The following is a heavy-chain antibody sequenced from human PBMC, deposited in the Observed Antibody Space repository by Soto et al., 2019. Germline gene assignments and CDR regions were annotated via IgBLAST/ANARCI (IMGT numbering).Heavy chain of an antibody. CDR2: VYYSGST. D-gene: IGHD3-9*01. CDR1: GGSVSSSSYY. J-gene: IGHJ4*02. Sequence: SETLSLTCTVSGGSVSSSSYYWGWVRQPPGKGLEWIGSVYYSGSTYYNPPLESRVTISVDKSKNQFSLKLMSLSAADTAVSYCGRLEGLATISYYFDYWGQGALVTVSS. V-gene: IGHV4-39*01. CDR3: GRLEGLATISYYFDY.